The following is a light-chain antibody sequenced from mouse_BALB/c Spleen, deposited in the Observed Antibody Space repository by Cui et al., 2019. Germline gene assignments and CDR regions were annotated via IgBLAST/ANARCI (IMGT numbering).Light chain of an antibody. CDR1: SSVSY. Sequence: QIVLTQSPALMSASPGEKVTMTCSASSSVSYMYWYQQKPRSSPKPWIYLTSNLASGVPARFNGSGSGTSYSLTISSMEAEDAATYYCQQWSSNPLTFGAGTKLELK. CDR3: QQWSSNPLT. J-gene: IGKJ5*01. V-gene: IGKV4-68*01. CDR2: LTS.